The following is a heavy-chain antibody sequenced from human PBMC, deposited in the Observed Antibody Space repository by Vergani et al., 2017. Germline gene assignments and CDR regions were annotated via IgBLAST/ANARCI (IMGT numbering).Heavy chain of an antibody. J-gene: IGHJ4*02. Sequence: VQLVQSGAEVKKPGATVKISCKVSGYTFTDYYMHWVQQAPGKGLEWMGRIIPILGTANYAQKFQGRVTITADESTSTAYMELSSLRSEDTAVYYCASDPRAYYYGSGSQRFDYWGQGTLVTVSS. CDR2: IIPILGTA. D-gene: IGHD3-10*01. CDR1: GYTFTDYY. CDR3: ASDPRAYYYGSGSQRFDY. V-gene: IGHV1-69*11.